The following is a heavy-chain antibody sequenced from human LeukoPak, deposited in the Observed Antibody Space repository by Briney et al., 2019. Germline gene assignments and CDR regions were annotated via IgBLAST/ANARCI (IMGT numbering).Heavy chain of an antibody. J-gene: IGHJ4*02. Sequence: SETLSLTCNVSGGSISSSTYYWVWIRQPPGTGLEWIGSIYYNGNTYYNPSLKSRVTISVDTSKNQFSLRLSSVTATDRAVYYCASSPGGYCSSASCYTGGYFDYWGQGSLVTVSS. CDR1: GGSISSSTYY. CDR2: IYYNGNT. V-gene: IGHV4-39*01. D-gene: IGHD2-2*02. CDR3: ASSPGGYCSSASCYTGGYFDY.